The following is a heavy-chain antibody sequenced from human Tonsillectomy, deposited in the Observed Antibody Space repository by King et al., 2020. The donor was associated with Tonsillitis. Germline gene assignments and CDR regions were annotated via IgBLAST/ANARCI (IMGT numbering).Heavy chain of an antibody. CDR1: GGSISSGGYY. Sequence: QLQESGPGLVKPSQTLSLTCTVSGGSISSGGYYWSWIRQHPGKGLEWIGYIYYSGSTYYNPSLKSRVTISVDTSKNQFSLKLSSVTAADTAVYYCARDRINYYYYYGMDVWGQGTTVTVSS. V-gene: IGHV4-31*03. J-gene: IGHJ6*02. CDR2: IYYSGST. CDR3: ARDRINYYYYYGMDV. D-gene: IGHD2-15*01.